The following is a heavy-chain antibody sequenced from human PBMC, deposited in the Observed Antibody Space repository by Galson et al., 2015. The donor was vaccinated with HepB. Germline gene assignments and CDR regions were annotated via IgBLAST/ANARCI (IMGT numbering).Heavy chain of an antibody. Sequence: SLILPCAASGFPFSDYWMHWARQVPGKGLVWVANSNGGETNRRNADSVKGRCTIPRDNAKNTEYLQMDSLRAEDTAVYYCARGRGSRAYYDYYMDVWGKGTTVTVSS. D-gene: IGHD3-16*01. CDR3: ARGRGSRAYYDYYMDV. V-gene: IGHV3-74*01. J-gene: IGHJ6*03. CDR2: SNGGETNR. CDR1: GFPFSDYW.